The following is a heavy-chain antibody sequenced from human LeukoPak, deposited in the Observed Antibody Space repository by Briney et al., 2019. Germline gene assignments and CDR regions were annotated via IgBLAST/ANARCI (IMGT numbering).Heavy chain of an antibody. J-gene: IGHJ5*02. CDR1: GGSISSYY. V-gene: IGHV4-59*01. Sequence: SETLSLTCTVSGGSISSYYWRWIRQPPGKGLEWVGYIYYSGSTNYNPSLKSRVTISVDTSKNQFSPKLSSVTAADTAVYYCARDVDFWSGYSGRLNWFDPWGQGTLVTVSS. D-gene: IGHD3-3*01. CDR3: ARDVDFWSGYSGRLNWFDP. CDR2: IYYSGST.